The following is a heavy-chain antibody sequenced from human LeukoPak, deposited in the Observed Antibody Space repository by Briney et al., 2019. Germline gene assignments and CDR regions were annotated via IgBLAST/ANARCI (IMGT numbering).Heavy chain of an antibody. V-gene: IGHV3-23*01. CDR1: GFTFSSYA. Sequence: GALRLSCAASGFTFSSYAMSWVRQAPGKGLEWVSAISGSGGSTYYADSVKGRFTISRDNSKNTLYLRMNSLRAEDTAVYYCAKLGSGSYHRGSDYWGQGTLVTVSS. CDR3: AKLGSGSYHRGSDY. J-gene: IGHJ4*02. D-gene: IGHD1-26*01. CDR2: ISGSGGST.